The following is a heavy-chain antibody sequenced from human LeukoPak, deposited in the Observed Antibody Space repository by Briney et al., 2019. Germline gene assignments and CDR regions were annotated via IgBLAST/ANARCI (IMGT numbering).Heavy chain of an antibody. CDR2: IYTSGST. V-gene: IGHV4-61*02. J-gene: IGHJ6*04. CDR1: GGSFSSGNFY. Sequence: SQTLSLTCTVSGGSFSSGNFYWSWIRQPAGKGLVWIGRIYTSGSTYYNSSLKSRVTISVDTSKNQFSLKLSSVTAADTAVYYCARSYSSSRFIMDVWGKGTTVTVSS. D-gene: IGHD6-13*01. CDR3: ARSYSSSRFIMDV.